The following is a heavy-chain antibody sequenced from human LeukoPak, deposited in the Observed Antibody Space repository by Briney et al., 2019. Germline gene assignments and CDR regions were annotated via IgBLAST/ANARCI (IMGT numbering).Heavy chain of an antibody. CDR2: INHSGST. CDR3: ARGAGFDY. V-gene: IGHV4-34*01. CDR1: GGSFSGYY. Sequence: SETPSLTCAVYGGSFSGYYWSWIRQPPGKGLEWIGEINHSGSTNYNPSLKSRVTISVGTSKNQFSLKLSSVTAADTAVYYCARGAGFDYWGQGTLVTVSS. J-gene: IGHJ4*02.